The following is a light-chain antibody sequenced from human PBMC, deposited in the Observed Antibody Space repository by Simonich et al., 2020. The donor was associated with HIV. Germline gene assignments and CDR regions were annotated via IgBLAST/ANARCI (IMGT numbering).Light chain of an antibody. CDR3: QQYNKWPPYT. CDR1: QSVTRN. Sequence: EIVMTQSPATLSVSPGERATLSCRASQSVTRNLAWYQQDHGQAPRLLIHGESTRATGIPALFSGSGSGTEFTLTISSLQSEDFAVYYCQQYNKWPPYTFGPGTKLEIK. V-gene: IGKV3-15*01. CDR2: GES. J-gene: IGKJ2*01.